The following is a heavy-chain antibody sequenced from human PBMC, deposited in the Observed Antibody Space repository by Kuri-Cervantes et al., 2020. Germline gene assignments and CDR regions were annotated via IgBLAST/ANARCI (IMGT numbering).Heavy chain of an antibody. CDR1: GGSISTYY. Sequence: SETLSLTCSVSGGSISTYYWTWIRQPLGKGLEWIGFVYSSGTTTYNPSLKSRVTISIDTSKNQFSLRLSSVTAADTAVYYCARGFSRGWYYFDYWGQGTLVTVSS. CDR3: ARGFSRGWYYFDY. CDR2: VYSSGTT. V-gene: IGHV4-59*12. J-gene: IGHJ4*02. D-gene: IGHD6-19*01.